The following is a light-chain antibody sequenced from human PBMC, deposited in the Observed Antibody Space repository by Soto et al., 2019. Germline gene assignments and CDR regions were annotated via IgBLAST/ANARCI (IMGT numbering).Light chain of an antibody. CDR1: SSDVGSYNL. J-gene: IGLJ1*01. V-gene: IGLV2-23*02. Sequence: QSVLTQPASVSGSPGQSITISCTGTSSDVGSYNLVSWYQQHPGKAPKLMIYEVTKRPSGVSNRFSGSKSGSTSSLTISGLQAEDEADYYCNSYAGSSTLRVFGAGTKVTVL. CDR3: NSYAGSSTLRV. CDR2: EVT.